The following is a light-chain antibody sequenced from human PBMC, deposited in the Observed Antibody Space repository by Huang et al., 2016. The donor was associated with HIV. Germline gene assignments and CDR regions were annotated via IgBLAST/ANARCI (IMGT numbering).Light chain of an antibody. CDR3: QQTYSTPWT. Sequence: DIQMTQSPSSLFASVGDRVTITCRSSQSISSYLNWYQQIPGKAPKVLIYAASNLQSGVPTRCSGSGAGTDFTLTISSLQPEDFSTYYCQQTYSTPWTFGQGTKVEIK. CDR2: AAS. J-gene: IGKJ1*01. CDR1: QSISSY. V-gene: IGKV1-39*01.